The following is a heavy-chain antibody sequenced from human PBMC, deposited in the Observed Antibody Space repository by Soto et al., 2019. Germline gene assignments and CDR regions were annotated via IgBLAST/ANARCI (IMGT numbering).Heavy chain of an antibody. CDR1: GFTFSSYA. CDR3: AKDGSGFGELSFFDY. D-gene: IGHD3-10*01. J-gene: IGHJ4*02. V-gene: IGHV3-23*01. CDR2: ISGSGGST. Sequence: GGSLRLSCAASGFTFSSYAMSWVRQAPGKGLEWVSGISGSGGSTYYADSVKGRFTISRDNSKNTLYLQMNSLRAEDTALYYCAKDGSGFGELSFFDYWGQGTLVTVSS.